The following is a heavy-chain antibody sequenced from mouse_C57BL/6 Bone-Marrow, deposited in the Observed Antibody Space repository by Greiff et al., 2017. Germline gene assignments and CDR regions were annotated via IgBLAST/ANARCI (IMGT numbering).Heavy chain of an antibody. CDR2: FYPGSGSI. Sequence: QVQLQQSGAELVKPGASVKLSCKASGYTFTEYTIHWVKQRSGQGLEWIGWFYPGSGSIKYNEKFKDKATLTADKSSSTVYMELSRLTSEDSAVYFCARHEGGDYGNYRGYAMDYWGQGTSVTVSS. V-gene: IGHV1-62-2*01. CDR1: GYTFTEYT. D-gene: IGHD2-1*01. J-gene: IGHJ4*01. CDR3: ARHEGGDYGNYRGYAMDY.